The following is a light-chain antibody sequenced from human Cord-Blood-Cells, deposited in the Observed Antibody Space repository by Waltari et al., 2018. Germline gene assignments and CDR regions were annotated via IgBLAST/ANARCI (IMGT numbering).Light chain of an antibody. CDR3: PQSYSTLRFT. CDR1: QSISSY. V-gene: IGKV1-39*01. CDR2: AAS. J-gene: IGKJ3*01. Sequence: DIQMTQSPSSLSASVGDRVTITCRASQSISSYLNWYQQKPGKAPKLLIYAASSLQSGVPSRFSGSGSGTDFTLTISSLQPEDFATYYCPQSYSTLRFTFGPGTKWISN.